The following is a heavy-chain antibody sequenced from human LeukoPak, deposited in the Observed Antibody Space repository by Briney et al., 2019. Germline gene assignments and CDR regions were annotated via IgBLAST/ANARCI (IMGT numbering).Heavy chain of an antibody. CDR3: AGYHDSSGYYYRA. D-gene: IGHD3-22*01. J-gene: IGHJ5*02. CDR1: GFTFSSYS. V-gene: IGHV3-21*01. Sequence: GGSLRLSCAASGFTFSSYSMNWVRQAPGKGLEWVSSISSSSSYIYYADSVKGRFTISRDNAKNSLYLQMNSLRAEDTAVYYCAGYHDSSGYYYRAWGQGTLVTVSS. CDR2: ISSSSSYI.